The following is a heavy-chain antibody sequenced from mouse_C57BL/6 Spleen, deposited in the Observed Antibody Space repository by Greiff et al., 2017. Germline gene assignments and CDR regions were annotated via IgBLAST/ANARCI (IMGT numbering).Heavy chain of an antibody. CDR1: GYSITSGYY. CDR2: ISYDGSN. Sequence: EVQLQDSGPGLVKPSQSLSLTCSVTGYSITSGYYWNWIRQFPGNKLEWMGYISYDGSNNYNPSLKNRISITRDTSKNQFFLKLNSVTTEDTATYYCAREHYGSSYDWYFDVWGTGTTVTVSS. J-gene: IGHJ1*03. D-gene: IGHD1-1*01. CDR3: AREHYGSSYDWYFDV. V-gene: IGHV3-6*01.